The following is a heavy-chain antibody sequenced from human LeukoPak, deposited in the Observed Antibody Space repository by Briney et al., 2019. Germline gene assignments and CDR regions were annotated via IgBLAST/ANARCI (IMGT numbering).Heavy chain of an antibody. CDR1: GGSISGYY. J-gene: IGHJ4*02. V-gene: IGHV4-59*12. CDR3: ARNPRWLVKKVRYFDY. CDR2: IFYSGST. Sequence: SETLSLTCTVSGGSISGYYWSWIRQPPGKGLEWIGYIFYSGSTNYNPSLKSRVTISVDTSKSQFSLKLSSVTAADTAVYYCARNPRWLVKKVRYFDYWGQGTLVTVSS. D-gene: IGHD6-19*01.